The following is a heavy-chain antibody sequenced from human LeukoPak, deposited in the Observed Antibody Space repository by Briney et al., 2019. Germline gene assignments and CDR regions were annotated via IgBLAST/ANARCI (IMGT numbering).Heavy chain of an antibody. V-gene: IGHV3-13*05. CDR3: ARGAPQWREDGMDV. J-gene: IGHJ6*04. CDR1: GFTFSSYD. CDR2: IGTAGDP. Sequence: GGSLRLSCTASGFTFSSYDMHWVRQATGEGLEWVSAIGTAGDPYYPGSVKGRFTISRENAKNSLYLQMNSLRAGGTAVYYCARGAPQWREDGMDVWGKGTTVTVSS. D-gene: IGHD6-19*01.